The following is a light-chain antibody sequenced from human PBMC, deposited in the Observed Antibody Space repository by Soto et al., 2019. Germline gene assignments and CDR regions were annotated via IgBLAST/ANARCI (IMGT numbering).Light chain of an antibody. Sequence: QSALTQPASVSGSPGQSITISCTGTSSDVGGYNYVSWYQQHPDKAPKLIIYEVSDRPSGVSNRFSGSKSGNTASLTISGLQAEDEADYYCSSYTSSINYVFGTGTKVTVL. J-gene: IGLJ1*01. CDR2: EVS. CDR1: SSDVGGYNY. CDR3: SSYTSSINYV. V-gene: IGLV2-14*01.